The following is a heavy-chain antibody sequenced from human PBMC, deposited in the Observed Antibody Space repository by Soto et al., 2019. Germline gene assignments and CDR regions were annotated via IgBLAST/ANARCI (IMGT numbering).Heavy chain of an antibody. CDR3: ERNGITGTTLREYYFYGMDV. Sequence: GESLKISCKGSGYSFTSYWIGWVRQMPGKGLEWMGIIYPGDSDTRYSPSFQGQVTISADKYISKAYLQWSRLKASDTAMYYYERNGITGTTLREYYFYGMDVWGQGTALTVSS. D-gene: IGHD1-20*01. J-gene: IGHJ6*02. V-gene: IGHV5-51*01. CDR1: GYSFTSYW. CDR2: IYPGDSDT.